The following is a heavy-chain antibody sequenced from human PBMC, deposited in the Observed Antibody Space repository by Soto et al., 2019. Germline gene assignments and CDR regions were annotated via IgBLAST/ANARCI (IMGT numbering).Heavy chain of an antibody. CDR3: ARGEAYSNYPAR. CDR2: INPSGGT. CDR1: GGSLSGYY. V-gene: IGHV4-34*01. D-gene: IGHD4-4*01. Sequence: QMQLQQWGAGLLKPSETLSLTCGVYGGSLSGYYWTWIRQPPGKGLARIGQINPSGGTKYNPSLKSRVSISVDTSKNHFSLKLSSVTAADTAVYYCARGEAYSNYPARWGQGTLVTVSS. J-gene: IGHJ4*02.